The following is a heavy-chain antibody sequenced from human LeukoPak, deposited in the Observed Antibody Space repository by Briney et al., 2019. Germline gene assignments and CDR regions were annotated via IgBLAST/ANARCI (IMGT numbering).Heavy chain of an antibody. Sequence: SQTLSLTCAISGDSVSTNSATWDWIRQSPSRGLEWLGRTYYRSKWYYDYAVAVKSRISINPDTSKNQFSLQLRSVTPEDTAVYYCARDPVGGSTIFDYWGQGTLVTVSS. CDR3: ARDPVGGSTIFDY. CDR1: GDSVSTNSAT. J-gene: IGHJ4*02. D-gene: IGHD1-26*01. CDR2: TYYRSKWYY. V-gene: IGHV6-1*01.